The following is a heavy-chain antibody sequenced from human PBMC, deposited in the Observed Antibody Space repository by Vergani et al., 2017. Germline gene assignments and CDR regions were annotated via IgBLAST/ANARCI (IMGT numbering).Heavy chain of an antibody. Sequence: QVQLVESGGGVVQRGGSLRLSCATSGFTLSNYDMQWVRQGPGKGLELVAFIQFDGSNQYYADSVKGRFTISRDFSKNTLYLQMNSLRTDDTARYYCAKHFRGWGIDYWGQGTQVIVSS. D-gene: IGHD3-16*01. V-gene: IGHV3-30*02. CDR2: IQFDGSNQ. CDR1: GFTLSNYD. J-gene: IGHJ4*02. CDR3: AKHFRGWGIDY.